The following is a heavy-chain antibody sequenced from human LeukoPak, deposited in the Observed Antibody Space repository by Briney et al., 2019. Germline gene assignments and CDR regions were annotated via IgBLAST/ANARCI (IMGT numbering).Heavy chain of an antibody. J-gene: IGHJ4*02. CDR1: GYTFTSYY. CDR3: ARARRYCSSTSCYLDY. V-gene: IGHV1-46*01. Sequence: ASVKVSCKASGYTFTSYYMHWVRQAPGQGLEWMGIINPSGGSTSYAQKFQGRVTMTRDMSTVTVYMELSSLRSDDTAVYYCARARRYCSSTSCYLDYWGQGTLVTVSS. D-gene: IGHD2-2*01. CDR2: INPSGGST.